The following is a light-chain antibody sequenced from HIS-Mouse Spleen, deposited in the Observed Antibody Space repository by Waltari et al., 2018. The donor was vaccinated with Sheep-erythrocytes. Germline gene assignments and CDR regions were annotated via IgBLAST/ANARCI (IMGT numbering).Light chain of an antibody. Sequence: QSALTQPRSVSGSPGQSVTMSCPGTSSDVGGYTSFSWYQQHPGKAPKLMIYDVSKRPSGVPDRFSGSKSGNTASLTISGLQAEDEADYYCCSYAGSYNHVFATGTKVTVL. V-gene: IGLV2-11*01. J-gene: IGLJ1*01. CDR1: SSDVGGYTS. CDR2: DVS. CDR3: CSYAGSYNHV.